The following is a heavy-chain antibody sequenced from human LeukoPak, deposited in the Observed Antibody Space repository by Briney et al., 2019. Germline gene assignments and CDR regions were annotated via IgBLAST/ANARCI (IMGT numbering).Heavy chain of an antibody. CDR1: SGSISGYY. V-gene: IGHV4-4*09. J-gene: IGHJ5*02. Sequence: SETLSLTCTVSSGSISGYYWSWIRQSPGRGLEWIGNIYTSGITKYNPSLNSRVTISIDTSKNRFSLKVTSMTAADTAIYYCARQAQDGTDNYFDPWGRGILVTVSS. CDR2: IYTSGIT. CDR3: ARQAQDGTDNYFDP. D-gene: IGHD1-14*01.